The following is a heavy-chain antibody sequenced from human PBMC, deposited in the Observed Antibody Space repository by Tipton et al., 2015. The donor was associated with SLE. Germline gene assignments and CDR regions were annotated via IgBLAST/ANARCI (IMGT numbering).Heavy chain of an antibody. J-gene: IGHJ6*02. CDR3: ARDLAVAGYGMDV. CDR2: IYHRGST. D-gene: IGHD6-19*01. Sequence: TLSLTCAVYGGSISSSSSYYWAWIRQPPGKGVEWIGEIYHRGSTNYNPSLKSRVTISVDTSKNQFSLKLKSVTAADTAVYYCARDLAVAGYGMDVWGQGTTVTVSS. V-gene: IGHV4-39*07. CDR1: GGSISSSSSYY.